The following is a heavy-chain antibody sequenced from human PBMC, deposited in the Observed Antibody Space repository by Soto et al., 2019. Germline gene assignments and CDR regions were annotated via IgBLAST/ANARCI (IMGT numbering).Heavy chain of an antibody. Sequence: QVQLVESGGGVVQPGRSLRLSCAASGFPFSSYGMHWVRQAPGKGLEWVAVISYDGSNKYYADSVQGRLTISRDNSKKMLYLQMNSLRGEDTAVYYCAKDNGSGCDWLRVGDASDIWGQGTMVTVSS. D-gene: IGHD5-12*01. CDR3: AKDNGSGCDWLRVGDASDI. J-gene: IGHJ3*02. CDR2: ISYDGSNK. V-gene: IGHV3-30*18. CDR1: GFPFSSYG.